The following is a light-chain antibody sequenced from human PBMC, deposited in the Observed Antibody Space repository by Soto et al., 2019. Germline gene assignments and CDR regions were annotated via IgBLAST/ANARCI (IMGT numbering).Light chain of an antibody. CDR1: SSDVGGYNY. CDR2: EVS. CDR3: SSYTSSTTLV. J-gene: IGLJ3*02. Sequence: QSVLTQPASVSGSPGQSITISCTGTSSDVGGYNYVSWYQQHPGKAPKLMIYEVSNRPSGVSYRFSGSKPGNTASLTISGLQAEDEADYYCSSYTSSTTLVFGGGTKVTVL. V-gene: IGLV2-14*01.